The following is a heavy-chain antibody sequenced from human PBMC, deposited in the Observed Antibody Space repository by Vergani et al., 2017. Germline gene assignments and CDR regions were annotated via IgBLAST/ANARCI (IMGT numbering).Heavy chain of an antibody. CDR1: GDSISRSHYY. Sequence: QLQLQESGPGLVKPSETLSLSCRVSGDSISRSHYYWGWIRQPPGKGLEWVGNIYYSGSTYYNPSLKSRVTISVDTSKNQFSLKLSSVTAADTAVYYCAGERIAMAGLQVWGQGTLVTVSS. CDR3: AGERIAMAGLQV. CDR2: IYYSGST. D-gene: IGHD6-19*01. V-gene: IGHV4-39*01. J-gene: IGHJ4*02.